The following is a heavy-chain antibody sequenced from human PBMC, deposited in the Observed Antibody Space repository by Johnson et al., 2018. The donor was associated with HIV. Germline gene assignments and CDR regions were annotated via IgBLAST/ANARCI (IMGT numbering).Heavy chain of an antibody. J-gene: IGHJ3*02. D-gene: IGHD3-3*01. CDR3: AKDLGWFSGFDI. Sequence: EVHLVESGGGVVQPGKSLRLSCAASGFTFSNAWMSWVRQAPGKGLEWVARINRKTDGGTTDYAAPVKGRFTISRDDSKNTLYLQLNSLKTEDTAVYYCAKDLGWFSGFDIWGPGTMVTVSS. V-gene: IGHV3-15*01. CDR2: INRKTDGGTT. CDR1: GFTFSNAW.